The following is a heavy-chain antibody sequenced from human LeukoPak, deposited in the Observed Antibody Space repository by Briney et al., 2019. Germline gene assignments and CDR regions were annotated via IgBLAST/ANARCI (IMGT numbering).Heavy chain of an antibody. CDR2: INPNSGDT. V-gene: IGHV1-2*02. CDR1: GYTFTGYY. CDR3: AKDGGRGFNYGLYYFDH. J-gene: IGHJ4*02. Sequence: ASVKVSCKASGYTFTGYYMHWVRQAPGQGLEWMGWINPNSGDTNYAQKFQGRVTMTRDTSISTAYMELGRLKSDDAAVYYCAKDGGRGFNYGLYYFDHWGQGTLVTVSS. D-gene: IGHD5-18*01.